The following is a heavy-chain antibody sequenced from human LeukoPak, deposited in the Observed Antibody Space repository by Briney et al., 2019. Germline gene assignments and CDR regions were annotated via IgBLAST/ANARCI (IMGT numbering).Heavy chain of an antibody. Sequence: GGSLRLSCAASGFTFSSYSMNWVRQAPGKGLEWVSYISSSSSTIYYADSVKGRFTISRDNAKNSLYLQMNSLRAEDTAVYYCASADSSAGGYWGQGTLVTVSS. CDR2: ISSSSSTI. D-gene: IGHD3-22*01. CDR1: GFTFSSYS. CDR3: ASADSSAGGY. V-gene: IGHV3-48*04. J-gene: IGHJ4*02.